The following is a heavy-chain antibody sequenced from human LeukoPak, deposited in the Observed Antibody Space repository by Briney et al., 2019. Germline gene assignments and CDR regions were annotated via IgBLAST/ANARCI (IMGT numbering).Heavy chain of an antibody. J-gene: IGHJ4*02. CDR1: GFTFNDAW. V-gene: IGHV3-33*08. CDR3: ARAGKWLPDDLDY. Sequence: GGSLRLSCEASGFTFNDAWMNWVRQAPGKGLEWVAFASFDESKTYYMDSVKGRFAISRDNSKNTLYLQLTSLKAEDTAVYYCARAGKWLPDDLDYWGQGTLVTVSS. CDR2: ASFDESKT. D-gene: IGHD3-10*01.